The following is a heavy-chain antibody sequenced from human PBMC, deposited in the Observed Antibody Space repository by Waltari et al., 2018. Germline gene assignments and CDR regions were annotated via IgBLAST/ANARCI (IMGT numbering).Heavy chain of an antibody. J-gene: IGHJ6*02. D-gene: IGHD6-19*01. CDR2: TIPILGIA. CDR3: ARGRYSSGWAIPSDYGMDV. Sequence: QVQLVQSGAEVKKPGSSVKVSCKASGGTFSSYTISWVRQAPGQGLEWMGRTIPILGIANYAQKFQGRVTITADKSTSTAYMELSSLRSEDTAVYYCARGRYSSGWAIPSDYGMDVWGQGTTVTVSS. CDR1: GGTFSSYT. V-gene: IGHV1-69*02.